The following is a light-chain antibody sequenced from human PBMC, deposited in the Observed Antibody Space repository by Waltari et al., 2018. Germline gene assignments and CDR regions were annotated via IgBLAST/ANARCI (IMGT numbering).Light chain of an antibody. CDR3: TSYTPSSSPVV. CDR2: EVS. Sequence: QSVLTQPPSTSATPAQSSTTSCSGTDSDVGSYDFVSWYQQPPGKAPHLIIYEVSKRPSEISNLFSASKSGNTPSLTISGRQAEDEADYYCTSYTPSSSPVVFGTETRVTVL. V-gene: IGLV2-14*01. CDR1: DSDVGSYDF. J-gene: IGLJ1*01.